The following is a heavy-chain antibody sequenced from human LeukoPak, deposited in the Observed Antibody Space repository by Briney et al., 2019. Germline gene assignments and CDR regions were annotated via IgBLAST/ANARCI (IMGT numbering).Heavy chain of an antibody. CDR2: IDPNSGGT. J-gene: IGHJ4*02. V-gene: IGHV1-2*06. D-gene: IGHD3-3*01. CDR3: ARNRCLVLGYYPEY. CDR1: GYTLTGYY. Sequence: ASVKVSCKASGYTLTGYYIHWVRQAPGQGLERMGRIDPNSGGTNYAQKFQGRVTMTRDTSISTVYMEVSRLRFDDTAVYYCARNRCLVLGYYPEYWGQGTLVTVSS.